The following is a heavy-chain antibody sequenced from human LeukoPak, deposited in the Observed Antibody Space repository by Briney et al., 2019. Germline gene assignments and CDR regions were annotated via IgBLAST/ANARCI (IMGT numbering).Heavy chain of an antibody. CDR1: GDSVPSNSAA. J-gene: IGHJ4*02. V-gene: IGHV6-1*01. D-gene: IGHD3-22*01. CDR3: ARSSSGEGPYYYDSSGYSCLDY. CDR2: TYYRSKWYN. Sequence: SQTLSLTCAISGDSVPSNSAAWNWIRQSPSRGLEWLGRTYYRSKWYNDYAVSVKSRITINPDTSKNQFSLQLNSVTPEDTAVYYCARSSSGEGPYYYDSSGYSCLDYWGQGTLVTVSS.